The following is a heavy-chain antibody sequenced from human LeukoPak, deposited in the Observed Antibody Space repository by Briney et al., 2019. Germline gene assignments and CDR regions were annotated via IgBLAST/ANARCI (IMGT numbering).Heavy chain of an antibody. J-gene: IGHJ5*02. CDR2: INAGNGNT. CDR3: ARDNSIHERGWWFDP. D-gene: IGHD4-23*01. Sequence: ASVKVSCKASGYTFTSYAMHWVRQAPGQRLEWMGWINAGNGNTKYSQEFQGRVTITRDTSASAVYMELSSLKSDDTAVYYCARDNSIHERGWWFDPWGQGTLVTVSS. CDR1: GYTFTSYA. V-gene: IGHV1-3*01.